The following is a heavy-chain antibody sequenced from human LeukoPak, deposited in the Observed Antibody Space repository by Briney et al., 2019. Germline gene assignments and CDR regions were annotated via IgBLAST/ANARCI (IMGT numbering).Heavy chain of an antibody. CDR1: GFTFSSYS. Sequence: GGSLRLSCAASGFTFSSYSMNWVRQAPGKGLEWVSSISSSSSYIYYADSVKGRFTISRDNAKNSLYLQMNSLRAEDTAVYYCARSRYSSSSGSIPANWFDPWGQGTLVTVSS. CDR3: ARSRYSSSSGSIPANWFDP. D-gene: IGHD6-6*01. J-gene: IGHJ5*02. CDR2: ISSSSSYI. V-gene: IGHV3-21*01.